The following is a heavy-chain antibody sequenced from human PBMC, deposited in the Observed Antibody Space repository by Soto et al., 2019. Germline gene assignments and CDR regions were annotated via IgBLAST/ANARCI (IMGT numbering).Heavy chain of an antibody. J-gene: IGHJ4*02. CDR2: ISGSGGST. CDR1: GFTFSSYA. Sequence: GGSLRLSCAASGFTFSSYAMSWVRQAPGKGLEWVSAISGSGGSTYYADSVKGRFTIPRDNSKNTLYLQMNSLRAEDTAVYYCAKVGRVTMVRGVIGPFEYWGQGTLVTVSS. CDR3: AKVGRVTMVRGVIGPFEY. V-gene: IGHV3-23*01. D-gene: IGHD3-10*01.